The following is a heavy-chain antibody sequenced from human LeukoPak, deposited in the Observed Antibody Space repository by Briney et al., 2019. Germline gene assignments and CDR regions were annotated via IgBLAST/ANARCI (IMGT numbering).Heavy chain of an antibody. V-gene: IGHV4-34*01. CDR2: INHSGST. D-gene: IGHD6-13*01. Sequence: SETLSLTCAVYGGSFSGYYWSWIRQPPGKGLEWIGEINHSGSTNYNPSLKSRVTISVDTSKNQCSLKLSSVTAADTAVYYCARGHSSSWYYFDYWGQGTLVTVSS. CDR1: GGSFSGYY. CDR3: ARGHSSSWYYFDY. J-gene: IGHJ4*02.